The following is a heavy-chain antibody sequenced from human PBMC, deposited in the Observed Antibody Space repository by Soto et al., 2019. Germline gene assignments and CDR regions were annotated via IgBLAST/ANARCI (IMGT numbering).Heavy chain of an antibody. D-gene: IGHD1-1*01. CDR2: INPHSGGT. Sequence: QVQLVQSGAEVRKPGASVKVSCKASGYTFSDYYIHWVRQAPGQGLAWMGWINPHSGGTKYAPKFQGGVTMTRDTSITTASVEWSRLRSGDTAVYYCAREPATAKPEGVDFGGQGTLVTVSS. CDR3: AREPATAKPEGVDF. CDR1: GYTFSDYY. V-gene: IGHV1-2*02. J-gene: IGHJ4*02.